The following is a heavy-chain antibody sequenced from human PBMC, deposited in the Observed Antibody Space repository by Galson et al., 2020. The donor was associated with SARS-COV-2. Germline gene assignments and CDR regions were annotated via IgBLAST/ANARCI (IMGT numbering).Heavy chain of an antibody. D-gene: IGHD2-2*01. CDR2: ISYDGSNK. CDR1: GFTFSSYA. J-gene: IGHJ6*02. Sequence: TGGSLRLSCAASGFTFSSYAMHWVRQAPGKGLEWVAVISYDGSNKYYADSVKGRFTISRDNSKNTLYLQMNSLRAEDTAVYYCASCPSTRTSCYPDGMDVWGQGTTVTVSS. CDR3: ASCPSTRTSCYPDGMDV. V-gene: IGHV3-30-3*01.